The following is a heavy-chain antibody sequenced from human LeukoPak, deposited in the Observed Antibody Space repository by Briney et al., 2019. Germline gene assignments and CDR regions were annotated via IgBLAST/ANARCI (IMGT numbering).Heavy chain of an antibody. CDR1: GGSISSSSYY. D-gene: IGHD4-17*01. CDR2: IYYSGST. Sequence: TSETLSLTCTVSGGSISSSSYYWGWIRQPPGKGLEWIGSIYYSGSTYYNPSLKSRVTISVDTSKNQFSLKLSSVTAADTAVYYCATGPITVSAHGWFDPWGQGTLVTVSS. J-gene: IGHJ5*02. V-gene: IGHV4-39*01. CDR3: ATGPITVSAHGWFDP.